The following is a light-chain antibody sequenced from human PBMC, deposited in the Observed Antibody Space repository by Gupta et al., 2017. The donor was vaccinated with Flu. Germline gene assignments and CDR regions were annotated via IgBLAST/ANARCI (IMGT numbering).Light chain of an antibody. V-gene: IGLV1-40*01. Sequence: QSVLTHLPSVSGAPGQRVTISCTWTCSNIRAGYDVHWYQQLPGTAPKLLIYGNSNRPSGVPDRFSGSKSGTSASLAITGLQAEDEADYYCQSYDSSLSGWGVFGTGTKVTVL. CDR3: QSYDSSLSGWGV. CDR2: GNS. CDR1: CSNIRAGYD. J-gene: IGLJ1*01.